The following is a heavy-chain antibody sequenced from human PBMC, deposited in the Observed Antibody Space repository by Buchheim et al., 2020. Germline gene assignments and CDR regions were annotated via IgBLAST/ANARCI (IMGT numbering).Heavy chain of an antibody. Sequence: QVQLQESGPGLVKPSETLSLTCTVSGASITTYYWSWIRQPPGKGLEWIGYIHYSGRTNSNPSLKSRLTISADTSKNQFSLKLSSVTAADTAVYYCARTGDSTGKLDYWGQGTL. J-gene: IGHJ4*02. D-gene: IGHD6-19*01. CDR2: IHYSGRT. CDR3: ARTGDSTGKLDY. CDR1: GASITTYY. V-gene: IGHV4-59*01.